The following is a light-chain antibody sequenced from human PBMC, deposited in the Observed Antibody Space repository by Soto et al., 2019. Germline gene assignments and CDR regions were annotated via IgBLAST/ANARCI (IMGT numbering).Light chain of an antibody. J-gene: IGKJ1*01. CDR1: QGISSY. CDR3: QQLNSYPR. Sequence: DIQLTQSPSFLSASVGDRVTITCRASQGISSYLAWYQQKPGKAPKLLIYAASTLQSGVPSRFSGSGSGTAFTLTISSLQPEDFATYYCQQLNSYPRFGQGTKVEIK. CDR2: AAS. V-gene: IGKV1-9*01.